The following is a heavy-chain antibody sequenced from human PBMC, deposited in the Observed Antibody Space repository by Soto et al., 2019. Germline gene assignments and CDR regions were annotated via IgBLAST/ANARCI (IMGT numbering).Heavy chain of an antibody. CDR2: IYHSGST. Sequence: QLQLQESGSGLVKPSQTLSLTCAVSGGSISSGGYSWSWIRQPPGKGLEWIGYIYHSGSTYYNPSLKSRVTISVDRPKNQFSLKLRSVTAADTAVYYCARAGGLGAVAADYWGQGTLVTVSS. CDR3: ARAGGLGAVAADY. D-gene: IGHD6-19*01. V-gene: IGHV4-30-2*01. CDR1: GGSISSGGYS. J-gene: IGHJ4*02.